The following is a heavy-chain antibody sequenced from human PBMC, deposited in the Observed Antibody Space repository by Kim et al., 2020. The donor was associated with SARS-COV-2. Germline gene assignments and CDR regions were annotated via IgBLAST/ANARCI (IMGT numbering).Heavy chain of an antibody. D-gene: IGHD6-13*01. V-gene: IGHV3-21*01. CDR3: AREFSSSWSRWFDP. J-gene: IGHJ5*02. Sequence: ADSVKGRFTISRDNAKNSLYLQMNSLGAGDTAVYYCAREFSSSWSRWFDPWGQGTLVTVSS.